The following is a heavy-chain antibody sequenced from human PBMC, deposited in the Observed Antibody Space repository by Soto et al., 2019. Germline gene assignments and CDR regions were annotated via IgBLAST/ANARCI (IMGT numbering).Heavy chain of an antibody. CDR1: GGSFSGYY. D-gene: IGHD3-10*01. V-gene: IGHV4-34*01. CDR3: ARGRFVLLWFGELRGPEWFDP. Sequence: QVQLQQWGAGLLKPSETLSLTCAVYGGSFSGYYWSWIRQPPGKGLEWIGEINHSGSTNYNPSLKSRVTISVDTSKNQFSLKLSSVTAADTAVYYCARGRFVLLWFGELRGPEWFDPGAREPWSPSPQ. CDR2: INHSGST. J-gene: IGHJ5*02.